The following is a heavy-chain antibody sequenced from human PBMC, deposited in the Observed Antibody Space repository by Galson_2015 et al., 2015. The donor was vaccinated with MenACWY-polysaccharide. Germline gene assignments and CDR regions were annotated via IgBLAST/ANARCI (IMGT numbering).Heavy chain of an antibody. CDR1: GYTFTTYD. V-gene: IGHV1-8*01. CDR3: VRDPSPVSRSGPDY. D-gene: IGHD2-8*01. J-gene: IGHJ4*02. Sequence: SVKVSCKASGYTFTTYDINWVRQATGQGLEWMGWMNPDSGNTGFAQKFQGRVAMTRNISINTAYMELSSLRSEDTAVYYCVRDPSPVSRSGPDYWGQGTLVTVSS. CDR2: MNPDSGNT.